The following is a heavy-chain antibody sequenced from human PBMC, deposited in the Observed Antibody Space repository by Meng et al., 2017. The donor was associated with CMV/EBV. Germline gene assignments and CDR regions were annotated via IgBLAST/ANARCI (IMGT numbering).Heavy chain of an antibody. D-gene: IGHD3-3*01. CDR1: GYTFTGYY. Sequence: ASVKVSCKASGYTFTGYYMHWVRQAPGQGLEWMGRINPNSGGTNYAQKFQGRVTMTRDTSISTAYMELSRLRSDDTAVYYCARDFGQLRFLEWLSRTWFDPWGQGTLVTVSS. V-gene: IGHV1-2*06. J-gene: IGHJ5*02. CDR3: ARDFGQLRFLEWLSRTWFDP. CDR2: INPNSGGT.